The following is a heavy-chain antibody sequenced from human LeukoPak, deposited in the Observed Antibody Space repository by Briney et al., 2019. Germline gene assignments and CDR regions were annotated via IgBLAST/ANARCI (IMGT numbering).Heavy chain of an antibody. CDR2: IYTSGST. V-gene: IGHV4-59*10. Sequence: SSETLSLTCAVYGGSFSGYYWSWIRQPAGKGLEWIGRIYTSGSTNYNPSLKSRVTMSVDTSKNQFSLKLSSVTAADTAVYYCARRKRNWFDPWGQGTLVTVSS. CDR3: ARRKRNWFDP. D-gene: IGHD6-25*01. J-gene: IGHJ5*02. CDR1: GGSFSGYY.